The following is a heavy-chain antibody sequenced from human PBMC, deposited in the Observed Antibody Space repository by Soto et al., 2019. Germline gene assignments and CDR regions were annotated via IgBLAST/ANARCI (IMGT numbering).Heavy chain of an antibody. CDR3: AREDPFIVVVPAAFDY. D-gene: IGHD2-2*01. Sequence: LRLSCAASGFTFSSYGMHWVRQAPGKGLEWVAVIWYDGSNKYYADSVKGRFTISRDNSKNTLYLQMNSLRAEDTAVYYCAREDPFIVVVPAAFDYWGQGTLVTVSS. V-gene: IGHV3-33*01. CDR2: IWYDGSNK. CDR1: GFTFSSYG. J-gene: IGHJ4*02.